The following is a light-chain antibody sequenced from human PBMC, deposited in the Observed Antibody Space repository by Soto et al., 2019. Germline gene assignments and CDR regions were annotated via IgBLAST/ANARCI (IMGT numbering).Light chain of an antibody. J-gene: IGKJ1*01. Sequence: DIQMTQSPSSLSASVGDRVTITCRASQSMSRYLNWYQQKPGKVPKLLIYAASSLQSGVPSRFSGSGSGTEFTLTISSLQPEDFATYYCQQSFSSPRTFGQGTKVEIK. V-gene: IGKV1-39*01. CDR3: QQSFSSPRT. CDR1: QSMSRY. CDR2: AAS.